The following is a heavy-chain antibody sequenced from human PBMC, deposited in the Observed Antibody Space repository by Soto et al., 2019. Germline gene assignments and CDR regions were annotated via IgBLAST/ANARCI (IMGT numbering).Heavy chain of an antibody. V-gene: IGHV3-30*02. Sequence: XGSLRLSCAASGFTFSSYGMHWVRQAPGKGLEWVAVIWYDGSNKYYADSVKGRFTISRDNSKNTLYLQMNSLRSDDTAVYYCAFSWGSTVTTDHDYWGQGTLVTVSS. J-gene: IGHJ4*02. D-gene: IGHD4-17*01. CDR2: IWYDGSNK. CDR1: GFTFSSYG. CDR3: AFSWGSTVTTDHDY.